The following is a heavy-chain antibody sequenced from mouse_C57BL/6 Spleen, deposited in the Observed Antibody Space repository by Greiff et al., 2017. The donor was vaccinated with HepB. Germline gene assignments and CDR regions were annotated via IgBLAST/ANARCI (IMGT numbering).Heavy chain of an antibody. V-gene: IGHV1-50*01. CDR2: IDPSDSYT. Sequence: QVQLQQPGAELVKPGASVKLSCKASGYTFTSYWMQWVKQRPGQGLEWIGEIDPSDSYTNYNQKFKGKATLTVDTSSSTAYMQLSSLTSEDSAVYYCARQYYGSSYGYFDYWGQGTTLTVSS. J-gene: IGHJ2*01. CDR1: GYTFTSYW. CDR3: ARQYYGSSYGYFDY. D-gene: IGHD1-1*01.